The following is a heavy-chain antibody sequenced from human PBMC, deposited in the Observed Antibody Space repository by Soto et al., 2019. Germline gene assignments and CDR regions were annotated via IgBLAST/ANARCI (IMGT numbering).Heavy chain of an antibody. CDR1: GFTFSSYG. D-gene: IGHD3-16*01. V-gene: IGHV3-30*18. CDR2: ISYDGSNK. CDR3: AKDGKGGAFDI. J-gene: IGHJ3*02. Sequence: QVQLVESGGGVVQPGRSLRLSCAASGFTFSSYGMHWVRQAAGKGLEWVAVISYDGSNKYYADSVKGRFTISRDNSKNTLYLQMNSLRAEDTAVYYCAKDGKGGAFDIWGQGTIVTVCS.